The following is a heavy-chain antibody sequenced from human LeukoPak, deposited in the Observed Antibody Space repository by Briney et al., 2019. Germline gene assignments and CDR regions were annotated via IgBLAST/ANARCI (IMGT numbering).Heavy chain of an antibody. CDR3: ARQEGGRDWSTCFFDY. D-gene: IGHD3-9*01. CDR1: GDSISGSRYY. Sequence: SETLSLTCGVSGDSISGSRYYWGWIRQPPGKGLEWIGSIHYSGSTYYNPSLKSRVTISVDTSKNQFSLKMSSVTAADTAVYYCARQEGGRDWSTCFFDYWGQGTLVTVSS. CDR2: IHYSGST. J-gene: IGHJ4*02. V-gene: IGHV4-39*01.